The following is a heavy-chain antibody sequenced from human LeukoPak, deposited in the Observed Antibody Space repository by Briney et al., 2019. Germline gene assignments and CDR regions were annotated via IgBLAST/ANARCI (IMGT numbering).Heavy chain of an antibody. D-gene: IGHD4-11*01. V-gene: IGHV5-51*01. Sequence: GQSLKISCQGSGYSFTSYWVGWVRQMPGKGLEWMGIIYPGDSDTRYSPSFQGQVTISADKSISTAYLQWSSLKASDTAMYYCARHRRTTVTTPFGYWGQGTLVTVSS. CDR2: IYPGDSDT. CDR1: GYSFTSYW. J-gene: IGHJ4*02. CDR3: ARHRRTTVTTPFGY.